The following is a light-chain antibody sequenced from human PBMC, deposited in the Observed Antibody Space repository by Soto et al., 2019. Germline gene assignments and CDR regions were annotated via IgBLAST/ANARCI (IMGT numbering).Light chain of an antibody. CDR2: EVT. J-gene: IGLJ1*01. Sequence: QSALTQPASVSGSPGQSITISCTGTTSDVGTYNLVSWYQHHPGKAPHLIIFEVTKRPSGVSDRFSGSKSGNTASLTISGLLGEDEADYYCCSFAGRSPPTSVFGTGTKLTVL. V-gene: IGLV2-23*02. CDR3: CSFAGRSPPTSV. CDR1: TSDVGTYNL.